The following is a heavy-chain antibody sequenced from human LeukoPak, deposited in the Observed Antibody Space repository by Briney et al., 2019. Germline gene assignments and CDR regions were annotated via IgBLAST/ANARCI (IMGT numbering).Heavy chain of an antibody. CDR1: GYSFTSYW. D-gene: IGHD2-2*03. J-gene: IGHJ6*03. CDR3: ARVDIVVVPAATKPPYYYYYMDV. CDR2: IYPGDSDT. V-gene: IGHV5-51*01. Sequence: GESLKISCKGSGYSFTSYWIGWVRQMPGKGLEWMGIIYPGDSDTRYSPSFQGQVTISADKSISTAYLQWSSLKASDTAMYYCARVDIVVVPAATKPPYYYYYMDVWGKGTTVTISS.